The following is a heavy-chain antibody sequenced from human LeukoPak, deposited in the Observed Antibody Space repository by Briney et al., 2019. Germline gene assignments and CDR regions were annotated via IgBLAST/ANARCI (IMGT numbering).Heavy chain of an antibody. Sequence: GRSLRLSCAASGFTFSTYAMHWVRQAPGEGLEWVAVISYDGSNKYYADSVKGRFTISRDNSKNTLYLQMNSLRAEDTAVYYCAKAATDGGLWGQGTLVTVSS. J-gene: IGHJ4*02. D-gene: IGHD4-11*01. CDR1: GFTFSTYA. CDR2: ISYDGSNK. CDR3: AKAATDGGL. V-gene: IGHV3-30*04.